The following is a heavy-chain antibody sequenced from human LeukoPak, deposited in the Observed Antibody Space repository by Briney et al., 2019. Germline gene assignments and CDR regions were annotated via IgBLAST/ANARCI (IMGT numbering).Heavy chain of an antibody. CDR1: GFTFSTYA. CDR2: ISGGT. Sequence: GGSLRLSCAASGFTFSTYAMNWVRQAPGKGLEWVSAISGGTYSSDSVRGRFTISRDNSKNTLYLQMNSLRAEDTAVYYCARAPSHSPYNFYYMDVWGKGTTVTVSS. CDR3: ARAPSHSPYNFYYMDV. D-gene: IGHD6-13*01. J-gene: IGHJ6*03. V-gene: IGHV3-23*01.